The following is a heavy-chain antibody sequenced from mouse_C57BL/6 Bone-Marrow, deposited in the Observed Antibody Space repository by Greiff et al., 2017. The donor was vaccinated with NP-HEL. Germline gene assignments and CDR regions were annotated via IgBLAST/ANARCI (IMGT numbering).Heavy chain of an antibody. CDR3: ARSLVTTLPCFAY. Sequence: QVQLQQSGPELVKPGASVKLSCKASGYTFTSYDINWVKQRPGQGLEWIGLIYPRDGSTKYNEKFKGKATLTVDTSSSTAYMQLHSLTSEDSAVYFCARSLVTTLPCFAYWGQGTTLTVSA. CDR2: IYPRDGST. CDR1: GYTFTSYD. V-gene: IGHV1-85*01. J-gene: IGHJ2*01. D-gene: IGHD1-1*01.